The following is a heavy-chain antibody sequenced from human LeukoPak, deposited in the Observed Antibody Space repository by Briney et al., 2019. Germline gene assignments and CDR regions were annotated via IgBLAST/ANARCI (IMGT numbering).Heavy chain of an antibody. Sequence: SETLSLTCAVYGGSFSGYYWSWIRQPPGKGLEWIGEINHSGSTNYNPSLKSRVTTSVDTSKNQFSLKLSSVTAADTAVYYCARGPYYDFWSGYHYYYYYMDVWGKGTTVTVSS. CDR2: INHSGST. J-gene: IGHJ6*03. CDR1: GGSFSGYY. D-gene: IGHD3-3*01. V-gene: IGHV4-34*01. CDR3: ARGPYYDFWSGYHYYYYYMDV.